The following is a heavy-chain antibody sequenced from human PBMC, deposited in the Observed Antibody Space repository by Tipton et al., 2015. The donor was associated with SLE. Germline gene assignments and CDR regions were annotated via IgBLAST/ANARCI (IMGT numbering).Heavy chain of an antibody. Sequence: TLSLTCTVSGGSISSYYWSWIRQPPGKGLEWIGYIYYSGSTYYNPSLKSRVTISADTSKNQFSLKLSSVTAADTAVYYCARQGGSGSYSYFDYWGQGTLVTVSS. V-gene: IGHV4-59*08. CDR2: IYYSGST. D-gene: IGHD3-10*01. CDR1: GGSISSYY. CDR3: ARQGGSGSYSYFDY. J-gene: IGHJ4*02.